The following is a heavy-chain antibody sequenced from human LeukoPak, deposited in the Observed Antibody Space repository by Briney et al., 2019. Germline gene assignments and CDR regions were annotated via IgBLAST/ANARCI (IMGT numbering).Heavy chain of an antibody. Sequence: SETLSLTCTVSGGSITSYYWSWIRQHPGKGLEWIGYIYYSGSTYYNPSLKSRVTMSVDTSKNQFSLKLSSVTAADTAEYYCARTVAGRLDYWGQGTLVTVSS. CDR3: ARTVAGRLDY. D-gene: IGHD6-6*01. V-gene: IGHV4-59*06. J-gene: IGHJ4*02. CDR2: IYYSGST. CDR1: GGSITSYY.